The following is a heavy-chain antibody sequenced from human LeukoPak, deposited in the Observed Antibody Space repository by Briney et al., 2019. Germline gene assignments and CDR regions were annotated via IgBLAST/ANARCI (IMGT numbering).Heavy chain of an antibody. CDR1: EFTFSSYG. D-gene: IGHD2-2*01. CDR3: AREVREVPH. J-gene: IGHJ4*02. CDR2: ISYDGSNQ. Sequence: GRSLRLSCAASEFTFSSYGMHWVRQAPGKGLEWVAVISYDGSNQYYADTVKGRFTISRDNSKNTLYLQMNSLRAEDTAVYYCAREVREVPHWGQGTLVTVSS. V-gene: IGHV3-30*03.